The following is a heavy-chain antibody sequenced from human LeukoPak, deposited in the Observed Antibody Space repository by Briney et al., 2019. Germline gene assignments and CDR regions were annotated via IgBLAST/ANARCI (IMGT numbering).Heavy chain of an antibody. V-gene: IGHV3-48*03. CDR2: ISSSGSTI. Sequence: GGSLRLSCAASGFTFSSYEMNWVRQAPGKGLEWVSYISSSGSTIYYADSVKGRFTISRDNAKNSLYLQMNSLRAEDTAVYYCAKDQFVVVVVAATVNFDYWGQGTLVTVSS. J-gene: IGHJ4*02. CDR3: AKDQFVVVVVAATVNFDY. D-gene: IGHD2-15*01. CDR1: GFTFSSYE.